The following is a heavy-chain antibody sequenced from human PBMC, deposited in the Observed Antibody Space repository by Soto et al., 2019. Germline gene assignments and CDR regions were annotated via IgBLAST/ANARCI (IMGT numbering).Heavy chain of an antibody. CDR2: ISSNGGST. Sequence: GGSLRLSCAASGFTFSSYAMHWVRQAPGKGLEYVSAISSNGGSTYYANSVKGRFTISRDNSKNTLYLQMGSLRAEDMAVYYCARDLFPLVGPAAKGNAFDIWGQGTMVTVSS. D-gene: IGHD2-2*01. V-gene: IGHV3-64*01. CDR3: ARDLFPLVGPAAKGNAFDI. J-gene: IGHJ3*02. CDR1: GFTFSSYA.